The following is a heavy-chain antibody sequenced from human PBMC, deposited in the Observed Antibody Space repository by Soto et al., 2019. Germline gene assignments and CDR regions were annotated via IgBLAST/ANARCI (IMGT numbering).Heavy chain of an antibody. Sequence: GASVKVSCKAPADTFTSYYIHWVRQAPGHGLEWMGIINPSGGSTSYAQKFQGRVTMTRDTSTSTVYMELSSLRSEDTAVYYCARDRGVTTRDYYYYYGMDVWGQGTTVTVSS. CDR3: ARDRGVTTRDYYYYYGMDV. D-gene: IGHD4-17*01. CDR2: INPSGGST. CDR1: ADTFTSYY. J-gene: IGHJ6*02. V-gene: IGHV1-46*01.